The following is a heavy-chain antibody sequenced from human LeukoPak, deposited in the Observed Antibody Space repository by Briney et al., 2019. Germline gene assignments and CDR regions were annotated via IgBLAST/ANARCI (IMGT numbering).Heavy chain of an antibody. Sequence: SVKVSCKASGGTFSNYGISWVRQAPGQGLEWMGGIIPISRTVQYAQKFRDRVTLTADESTNTAFMELSSLRSEDTATYYRASLGHCSGGNCFTYYFDAWGQGTLVTVSS. CDR3: ASLGHCSGGNCFTYYFDA. V-gene: IGHV1-69*13. CDR2: IIPISRTV. J-gene: IGHJ4*02. D-gene: IGHD2-15*01. CDR1: GGTFSNYG.